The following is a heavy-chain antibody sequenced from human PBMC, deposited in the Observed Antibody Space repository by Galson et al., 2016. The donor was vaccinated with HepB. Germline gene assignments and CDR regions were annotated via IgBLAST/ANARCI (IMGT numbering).Heavy chain of an antibody. CDR3: ARAVEYYTFWSRLYGMDV. CDR2: TYYRLKWNN. CDR1: GDSVSSSRAA. J-gene: IGHJ6*02. D-gene: IGHD3-3*01. V-gene: IGHV6-1*01. Sequence: CAISGDSVSSSRAAWNWIRQSPSRGPEWLGRTYYRLKWNNDYAVSVKSRIIINPDTSKNQFSLQLKSVTPEDTAVYYCARAVEYYTFWSRLYGMDVWGQGTKGIVSS.